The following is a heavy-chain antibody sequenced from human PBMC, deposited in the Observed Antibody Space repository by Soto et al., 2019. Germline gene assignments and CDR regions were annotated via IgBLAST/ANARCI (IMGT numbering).Heavy chain of an antibody. Sequence: EVQVWESGGGLVQPGGSLRLSCEASGFTFSNCAMSWVRQAPGKGLEWVSGISGTGRSTFYADSVKDRFTISRDNSKNTVYLQMSSLRAEDTAVYFCAKGNTSGWYFFDYWGQGTLLTVSS. CDR1: GFTFSNCA. D-gene: IGHD6-19*01. CDR2: ISGTGRST. J-gene: IGHJ4*02. V-gene: IGHV3-23*01. CDR3: AKGNTSGWYFFDY.